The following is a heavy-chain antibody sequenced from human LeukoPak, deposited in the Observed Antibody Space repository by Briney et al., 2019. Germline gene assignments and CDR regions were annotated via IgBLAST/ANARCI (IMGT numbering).Heavy chain of an antibody. CDR3: ARDDYSNRNYYYYGMDV. CDR2: IKQDGSEK. Sequence: PGGSLRLSCAASGFTFSSYWKSWVRQAPGKGLEWVANIKQDGSEKYYVDSVKGRFTISRDNAKNSLYLQMNSLRAEDTAVYYCARDDYSNRNYYYYGMDVWGQGTTVTVSS. J-gene: IGHJ6*02. V-gene: IGHV3-7*03. CDR1: GFTFSSYW. D-gene: IGHD4-11*01.